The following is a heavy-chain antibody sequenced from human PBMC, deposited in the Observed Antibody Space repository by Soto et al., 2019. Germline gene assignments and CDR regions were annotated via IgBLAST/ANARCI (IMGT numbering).Heavy chain of an antibody. D-gene: IGHD6-19*01. CDR3: ARDHAGSGWFRFDY. J-gene: IGHJ4*02. Sequence: ASVKVSCKASGYTFTNYGITWVRQAPGQGLEWMGWINADYGNTNYAQEVQGRITLTTDTSTSTAYMELRSLRSDDTAVYYCARDHAGSGWFRFDYWGQGTLVTVSS. V-gene: IGHV1-18*04. CDR1: GYTFTNYG. CDR2: INADYGNT.